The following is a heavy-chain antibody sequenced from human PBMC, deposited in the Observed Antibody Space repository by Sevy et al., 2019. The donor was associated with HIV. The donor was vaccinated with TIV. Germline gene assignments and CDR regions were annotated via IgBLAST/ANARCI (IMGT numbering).Heavy chain of an antibody. V-gene: IGHV3-7*01. D-gene: IGHD6-13*01. CDR3: VRAIAAAGSF. Sequence: ESLKISCAASGFTLNSYWMSWVRQAPGKGLEWVANINQDGSVKYYVDSVKGRFTISRDNARNSLYLRMNSLRAEDTALYYCVRAIAAAGSFWGQGTLVTVSS. CDR2: INQDGSVK. J-gene: IGHJ4*02. CDR1: GFTLNSYW.